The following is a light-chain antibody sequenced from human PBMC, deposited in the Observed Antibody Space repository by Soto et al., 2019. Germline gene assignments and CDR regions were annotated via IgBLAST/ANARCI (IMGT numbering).Light chain of an antibody. J-gene: IGKJ4*01. CDR2: FGS. V-gene: IGKV2-28*01. Sequence: DIVMTQSPLSLPVTPGEPASISCRSSQSLLHSNGYNCLDWYLQRPGQSPQLLIYFGSNRASGVPDRFSGSGSGTDFTLKISRVEAEDVGLYYCMQALQAPVTFGGGTKVEIK. CDR3: MQALQAPVT. CDR1: QSLLHSNGYNC.